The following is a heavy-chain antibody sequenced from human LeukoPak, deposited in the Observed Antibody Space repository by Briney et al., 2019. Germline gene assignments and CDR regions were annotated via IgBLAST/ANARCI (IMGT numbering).Heavy chain of an antibody. D-gene: IGHD2-2*01. CDR3: ARGIVVVPAAMLGYYYYYGMDV. CDR1: GYTFTGYY. Sequence: ASVTVSCTASGYTFTGYYMHWVRQAPGQGLEWMGWINPNSGGTNYAQKFQGWVTMTRDTSISTAYMELSRLRSDDTAVYYCARGIVVVPAAMLGYYYYYGMDVWGQGTTVTVSS. V-gene: IGHV1-2*04. CDR2: INPNSGGT. J-gene: IGHJ6*02.